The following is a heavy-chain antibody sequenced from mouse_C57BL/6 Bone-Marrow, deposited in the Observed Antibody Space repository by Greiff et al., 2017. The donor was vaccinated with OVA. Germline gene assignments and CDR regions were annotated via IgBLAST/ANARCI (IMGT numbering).Heavy chain of an antibody. Sequence: EVKLVEPGGGLVQPGESLKLSCESNEYEFPSHDMSWVRKTPEKRLELVAAINSYGGSTYYPDTMERRFIISRDKTKKTPYLQKSSLRSEDTAVDYCARRGELGGLAYWGQGTLVTVSA. D-gene: IGHD4-1*01. CDR3: ARRGELGGLAY. CDR2: INSYGGST. CDR1: EYEFPSHD. J-gene: IGHJ3*01. V-gene: IGHV5-2*01.